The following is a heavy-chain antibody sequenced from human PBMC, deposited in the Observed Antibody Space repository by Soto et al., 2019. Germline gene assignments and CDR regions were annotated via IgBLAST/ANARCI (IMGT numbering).Heavy chain of an antibody. V-gene: IGHV4-34*01. CDR1: GGSFSGYY. CDR3: GRARGIVVVPAAKPPFYYYGMDV. Sequence: PSETLSLTCAVYGGSFSGYYWSWIRQPPGKGLEWIGEINHSGSTNYNPSLKSRVTISVDTSKNQFSLKLSSVTAADTAVYYCGRARGIVVVPAAKPPFYYYGMDVWGQGTTVTVSS. J-gene: IGHJ6*02. CDR2: INHSGST. D-gene: IGHD2-2*01.